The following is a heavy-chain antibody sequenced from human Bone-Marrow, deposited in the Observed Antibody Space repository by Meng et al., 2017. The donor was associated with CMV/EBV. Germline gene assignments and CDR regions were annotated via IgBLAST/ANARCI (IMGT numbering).Heavy chain of an antibody. Sequence: GGSLRLSCAASGFTFSSYSMNWVRQAPGKGLEWVAYISWSSATIYYADSVKGRFTISRDNAKSSLYLHMSSLRAADTAVYYCARDGDRSGDYSWGYFDYWGQRTLVTVSS. J-gene: IGHJ4*02. V-gene: IGHV3-48*04. D-gene: IGHD3-22*01. CDR1: GFTFSSYS. CDR3: ARDGDRSGDYSWGYFDY. CDR2: ISWSSATI.